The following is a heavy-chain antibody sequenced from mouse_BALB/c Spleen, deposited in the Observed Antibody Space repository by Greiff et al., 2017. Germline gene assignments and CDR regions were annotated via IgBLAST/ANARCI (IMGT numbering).Heavy chain of an antibody. CDR2: ISSGSSTI. Sequence: EVMLVESGGGLVQPGGSRKLSCAASGFTFSSFGMHWVRQAPEKGLEWVAYISSGSSTIYYADTVKGRFTISRDNPKNTLFLQMTSLRSEDTAMYYCAREGDYYGSVDYWGQGTTLTVSS. J-gene: IGHJ2*01. CDR1: GFTFSSFG. V-gene: IGHV5-17*02. CDR3: AREGDYYGSVDY. D-gene: IGHD1-1*01.